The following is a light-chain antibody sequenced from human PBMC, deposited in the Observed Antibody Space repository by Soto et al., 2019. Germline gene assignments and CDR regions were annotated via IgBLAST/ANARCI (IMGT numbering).Light chain of an antibody. J-gene: IGKJ4*01. CDR3: QQRSNWPLLT. Sequence: EIVLTQSPATLSLAPGERATLSCRASQSVSSYLAWYQQKPGQAPRLLIYDASNRATAIPAMFSGSGSGTEFTLTISSLEPEDFAVYYCQQRSNWPLLTFGGGTKVEIK. V-gene: IGKV3-11*01. CDR1: QSVSSY. CDR2: DAS.